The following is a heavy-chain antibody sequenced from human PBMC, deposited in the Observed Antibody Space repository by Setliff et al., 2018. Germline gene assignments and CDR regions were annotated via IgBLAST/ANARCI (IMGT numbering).Heavy chain of an antibody. CDR1: GFTFSRYW. J-gene: IGHJ3*02. D-gene: IGHD6-13*01. Sequence: LRLSCAASGFTFSRYWMGWVRQAPGMGPEWLANIKEDGSEKNYVDSVRGRFTISRDNAKNSLYLQIYSLRAGDTAVYYCARDPPGMNAFDIWGHGTMVTVSS. CDR3: ARDPPGMNAFDI. CDR2: IKEDGSEK. V-gene: IGHV3-7*01.